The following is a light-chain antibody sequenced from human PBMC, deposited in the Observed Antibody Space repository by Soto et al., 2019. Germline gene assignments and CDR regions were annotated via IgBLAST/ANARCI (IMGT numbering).Light chain of an antibody. Sequence: EIVMTQSPATLSVSPGERATLSCRASESVSSNLAWYQQTPGQAPSLLIYGASTRATGIPARFSGSGSGTEFTLTISSLQSEDFAVYYCQQYNNWPPLTFGGGTK. CDR2: GAS. J-gene: IGKJ4*01. CDR1: ESVSSN. V-gene: IGKV3-15*01. CDR3: QQYNNWPPLT.